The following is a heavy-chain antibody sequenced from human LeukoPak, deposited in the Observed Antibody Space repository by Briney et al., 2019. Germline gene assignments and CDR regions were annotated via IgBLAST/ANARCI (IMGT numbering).Heavy chain of an antibody. Sequence: GGSLRLSCAASGFTFSSYGMHWVRQAPGKGLEWVSGISGSGGSTYYIDSVKGRFIISRDNSKNTLYLQMNSVSAEDTAVYYCAKDRAYYHLWDGYYRNWFDPWGQGTLVIVSS. V-gene: IGHV3-23*01. CDR1: GFTFSSYG. J-gene: IGHJ5*02. CDR2: ISGSGGST. D-gene: IGHD3-3*02. CDR3: AKDRAYYHLWDGYYRNWFDP.